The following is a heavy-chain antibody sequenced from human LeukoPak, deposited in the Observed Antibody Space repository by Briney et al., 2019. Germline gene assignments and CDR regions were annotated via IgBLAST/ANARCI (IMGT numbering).Heavy chain of an antibody. CDR1: GFTFSSYW. Sequence: GGSLRLSCAASGFTFSSYWMHWVRQAPGKGLVWVSRINSDGSSTSYADSVKGRFTISRDNAKNTLYLQMNSLRAEDTAVYYCARGESGGHCSGGSCLAYYFDYWGQGNLVNVSS. V-gene: IGHV3-74*01. D-gene: IGHD2-15*01. CDR2: INSDGSST. J-gene: IGHJ4*02. CDR3: ARGESGGHCSGGSCLAYYFDY.